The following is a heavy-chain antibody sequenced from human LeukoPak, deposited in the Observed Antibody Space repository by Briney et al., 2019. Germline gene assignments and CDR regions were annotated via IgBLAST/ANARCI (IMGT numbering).Heavy chain of an antibody. CDR2: INPSGGST. D-gene: IGHD3-10*01. V-gene: IGHV1-46*01. J-gene: IGHJ6*02. CDR1: GYTFTSYY. Sequence: ASVKVSCKASGYTFTSYYMHWVRQAPGQGLEWMGIINPSGGSTSYAQKFRGRVTMTRDTSTSTVYMELSSLRSEDTAVYYCARDTMVRGVICYGMDVWGQGTTVTVSS. CDR3: ARDTMVRGVICYGMDV.